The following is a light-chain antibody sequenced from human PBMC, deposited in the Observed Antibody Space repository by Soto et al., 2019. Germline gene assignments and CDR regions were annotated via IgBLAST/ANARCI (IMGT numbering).Light chain of an antibody. V-gene: IGKV3-20*01. J-gene: IGKJ1*01. Sequence: EIVLPHSPGTLSLSPGERATLSCRASQSVSNNYLAWYQQKPGQAPRXLIYGASNRATGIPDRFSGSGSGTEFTLTISSLQSEDFAVYYCQQYGRSPRTFGQGTKVDIK. CDR3: QQYGRSPRT. CDR2: GAS. CDR1: QSVSNNY.